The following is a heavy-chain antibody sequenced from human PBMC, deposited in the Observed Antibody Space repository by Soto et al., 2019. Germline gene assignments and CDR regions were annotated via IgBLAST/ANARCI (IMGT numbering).Heavy chain of an antibody. CDR1: GYTFTSYD. CDR3: ARWGRDYGDYWFDY. J-gene: IGHJ4*02. D-gene: IGHD4-17*01. CDR2: MNPNSGNT. Sequence: VQLLQSGAGVKKPGASVKVSSKASGYTFTSYDINWVRQATGQGLEWMGWMNPNSGNTGYAQKFQGRVTMTRNTSISTAYMELSSLRSEDTAVYYCARWGRDYGDYWFDYWGQGTLVTVSS. V-gene: IGHV1-8*01.